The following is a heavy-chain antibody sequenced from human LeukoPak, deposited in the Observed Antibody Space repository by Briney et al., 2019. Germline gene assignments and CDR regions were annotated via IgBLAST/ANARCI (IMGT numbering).Heavy chain of an antibody. CDR3: ARGKGMQIVVVPAAHEGWFDP. Sequence: SETLSLTCAVYGGSFSGYYWSWIRQPPGKGLEWIGEINHSGSTNYNPSLKNRVTISVDTSKNQFSLKLSSVTAADTAVYYCARGKGMQIVVVPAAHEGWFDPWGQGTLVTVSS. J-gene: IGHJ5*02. D-gene: IGHD2-2*01. CDR2: INHSGST. CDR1: GGSFSGYY. V-gene: IGHV4-34*01.